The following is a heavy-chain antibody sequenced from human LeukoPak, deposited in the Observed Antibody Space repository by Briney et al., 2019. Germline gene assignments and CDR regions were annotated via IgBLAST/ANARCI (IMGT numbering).Heavy chain of an antibody. J-gene: IGHJ4*02. CDR3: VRGLGSGWFAYDY. CDR1: GDSVSTNSAA. V-gene: IGHV6-1*01. D-gene: IGHD6-19*01. Sequence: SQTLSLTCAISGDSVSTNSAAWNWIRQSPSRGLEWLGRTYYRSKWYSDYAVSVKSRITITADTSKNHFSLRLNSVIPEDTAVYYCVRGLGSGWFAYDYWGQGTLVTVSS. CDR2: TYYRSKWYS.